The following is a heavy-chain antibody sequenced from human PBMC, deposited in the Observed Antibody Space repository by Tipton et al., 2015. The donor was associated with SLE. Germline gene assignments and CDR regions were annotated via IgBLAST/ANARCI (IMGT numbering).Heavy chain of an antibody. Sequence: QSGPEVKRPGASVKVSCKASGYTFTKDDIHWVRQASGQGLEWMGWMNPKSGNTGYTQKFQGRITFTRDISMDTAYMELSSLTFGDTAIYYCVRHDYGDYPIVNRDYYGLDVWGQGTTVTVSS. CDR3: VRHDYGDYPIVNRDYYGLDV. J-gene: IGHJ6*02. V-gene: IGHV1-8*03. CDR1: GYTFTKDD. CDR2: MNPKSGNT. D-gene: IGHD4-17*01.